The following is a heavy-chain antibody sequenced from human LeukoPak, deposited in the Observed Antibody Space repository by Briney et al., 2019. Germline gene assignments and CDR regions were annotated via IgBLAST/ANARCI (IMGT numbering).Heavy chain of an antibody. Sequence: GESLQISCKGSGYSFTTYWIVWVRQMPGKGLEGMGRIDPSDSYTNYCPSFQGHVTISVDKSINTAYLQWSSLKASDTAMYYCARHATGTTDYWGQGTLVTVSS. CDR3: ARHATGTTDY. V-gene: IGHV5-10-1*01. CDR1: GYSFTTYW. CDR2: IDPSDSYT. J-gene: IGHJ4*02. D-gene: IGHD1-1*01.